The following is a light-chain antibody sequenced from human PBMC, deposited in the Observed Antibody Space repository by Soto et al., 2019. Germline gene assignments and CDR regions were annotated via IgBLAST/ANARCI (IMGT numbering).Light chain of an antibody. V-gene: IGKV4-1*01. CDR1: QSVLYSSNNENY. Sequence: DIVMAQSPDSLAVSLGERATINCKSSQSVLYSSNNENYLAWYQQKPGQPPKLLIYWASTRESGVPDRFSGSGSGTDFTLTISSLQAEDGAVYYCQQHYSTPETFGQGTKVDI. CDR2: WAS. CDR3: QQHYSTPET. J-gene: IGKJ1*01.